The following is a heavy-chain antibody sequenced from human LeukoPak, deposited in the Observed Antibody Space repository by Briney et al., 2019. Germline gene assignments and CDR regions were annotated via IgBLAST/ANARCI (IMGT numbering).Heavy chain of an antibody. D-gene: IGHD3-16*01. V-gene: IGHV3-64D*06. CDR1: GFTFNRYA. CDR3: VRLSDGGFDY. CDR2: ISNDGRTT. Sequence: GGSLRLSCSASGFTFNRYAKHWVRQAPGKGLEDISAISNDGRTTYYADSVKSRFTVSRDYSKNTLFLQMSSLRPDDTAVYSCVRLSDGGFDYWGQGSLVTVS. J-gene: IGHJ4*02.